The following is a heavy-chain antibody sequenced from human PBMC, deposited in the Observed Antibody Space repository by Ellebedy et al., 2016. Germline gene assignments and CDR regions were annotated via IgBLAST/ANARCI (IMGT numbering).Heavy chain of an antibody. CDR2: IDPSDSYT. D-gene: IGHD2-15*01. J-gene: IGHJ4*02. V-gene: IGHV5-10-1*01. CDR3: ARHDCSGYSCYSNLAY. Sequence: GESLKISXQGSGYTFPTYWIGWVRHMPGKGLEWMGKIDPSDSYTNYGPSFQGHVTISADKSITTAYLQWSSLKASDTAFYYCARHDCSGYSCYSNLAYWGQGTLVTVSS. CDR1: GYTFPTYW.